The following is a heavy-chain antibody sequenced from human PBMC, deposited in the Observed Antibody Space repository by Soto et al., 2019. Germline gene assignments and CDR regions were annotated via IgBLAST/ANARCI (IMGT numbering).Heavy chain of an antibody. CDR3: ARGPKGNIVARWATRYAFDI. D-gene: IGHD5-12*01. V-gene: IGHV4-34*01. CDR1: GGSFSGYY. CDR2: INHSGST. J-gene: IGHJ3*02. Sequence: SETLSLTCAVYGGSFSGYYWSWIRQPPGKGLEWIGEINHSGSTNYNPSLKSRVTISVDTSKNQFSLKLSSVTAADTAVYYCARGPKGNIVARWATRYAFDIWGQGTMVTVSS.